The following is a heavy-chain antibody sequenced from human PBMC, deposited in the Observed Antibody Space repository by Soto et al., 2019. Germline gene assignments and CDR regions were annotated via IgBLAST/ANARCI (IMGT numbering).Heavy chain of an antibody. J-gene: IGHJ6*03. V-gene: IGHV3-30*18. D-gene: IGHD2-2*01. CDR1: GFTFSSYG. CDR2: ISYDGSNK. Sequence: GGSLRLSCAASGFTFSSYGMHWVRQAPGKGLEWVAVISYDGSNKYYADSVKGRFTISRDNSKNTLYLQMNSLRAEDTAVYYCAKDGDCSSTSCYDDYYYYMDVWGKGTTVTVSS. CDR3: AKDGDCSSTSCYDDYYYYMDV.